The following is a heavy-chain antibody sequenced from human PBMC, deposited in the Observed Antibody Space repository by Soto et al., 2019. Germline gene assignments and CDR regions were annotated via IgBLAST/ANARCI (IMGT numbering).Heavy chain of an antibody. D-gene: IGHD3-10*01. J-gene: IGHJ6*02. V-gene: IGHV5-51*01. CDR2: IYPGDSDT. CDR1: GYSFTSYC. Sequence: GESLKISCKGSGYSFTSYCIGWVLQMPWKGLEWMGIIYPGDSDTRYSPSFQGQVTISADKSISAAYLQWSSLKASDTAMYYCARRKGTMVRGLYYYYGMDVWGQGTTVTVSS. CDR3: ARRKGTMVRGLYYYYGMDV.